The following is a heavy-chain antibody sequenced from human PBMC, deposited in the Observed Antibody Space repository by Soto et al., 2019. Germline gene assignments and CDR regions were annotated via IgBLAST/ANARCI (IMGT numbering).Heavy chain of an antibody. CDR2: ISTYNGNT. J-gene: IGHJ6*02. CDR1: GYTFTSCG. Sequence: ASVRVSCKASGYTFTSCGLSWVRQAPGQGLEWMGWISTYNGNTNYAQKLQGRVTMTTDTSTSTAYMELRSLRSDDTAVYYCARERAGPSSYYYYYGMDVWGQGTTVTVSS. CDR3: ARERAGPSSYYYYYGMDV. D-gene: IGHD6-6*01. V-gene: IGHV1-18*04.